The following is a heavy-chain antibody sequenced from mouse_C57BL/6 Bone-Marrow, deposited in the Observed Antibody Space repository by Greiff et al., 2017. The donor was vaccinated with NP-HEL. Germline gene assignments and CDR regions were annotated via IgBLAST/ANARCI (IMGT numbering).Heavy chain of an antibody. D-gene: IGHD1-1*01. V-gene: IGHV1-19*01. CDR1: GYTFTDYY. CDR2: INPYNGGT. J-gene: IGHJ2*01. Sequence: VQLKKSGPVLVKPGASVKMSCKASGYTFTDYYMNWVKQSHGKSLEWIGVINPYNGGTSYNQKFKGKATLTVDKSSSTAYMELNSLTSEDSAVYYCARSITTIPTFYYFDYWGQGTTLTVSS. CDR3: ARSITTIPTFYYFDY.